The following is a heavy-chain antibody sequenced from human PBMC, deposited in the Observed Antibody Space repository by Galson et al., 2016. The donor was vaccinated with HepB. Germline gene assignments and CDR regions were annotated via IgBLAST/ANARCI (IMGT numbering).Heavy chain of an antibody. CDR2: ISSDGNNK. J-gene: IGHJ4*02. D-gene: IGHD1/OR15-1a*01. CDR3: ARRSLYLRTSSLPGVSLRRAPGL. Sequence: SLRLSCAASGYSFNNYAMHWVRQAPGKGLEWVASISSDGNNKYYADSVKGRVTVSRDNSKHTLYLQMNSLRPDDTAVFYCARRSLYLRTSSLPGVSLRRAPGLWGQGTLVIVSS. CDR1: GYSFNNYA. V-gene: IGHV3-30*04.